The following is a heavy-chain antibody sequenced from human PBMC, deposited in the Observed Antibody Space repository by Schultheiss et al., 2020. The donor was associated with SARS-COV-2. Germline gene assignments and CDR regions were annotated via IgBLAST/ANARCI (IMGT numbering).Heavy chain of an antibody. CDR3: TTVHDFWSGYPLDY. CDR1: GFTFNYAW. CDR2: IKGKPDGGTI. Sequence: GGSLRLSCATSGFTFNYAWMSWVRQAPGKGLEWVGRIKGKPDGGTIDYGAPVKGRFSILKDDSKNTLYLQMNSLKTEDTAVYYCTTVHDFWSGYPLDYWGQGTLVTVSS. V-gene: IGHV3-15*01. J-gene: IGHJ4*02. D-gene: IGHD3-3*01.